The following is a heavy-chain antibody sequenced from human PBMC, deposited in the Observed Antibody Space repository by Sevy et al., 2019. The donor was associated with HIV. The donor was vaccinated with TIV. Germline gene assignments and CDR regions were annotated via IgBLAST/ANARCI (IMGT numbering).Heavy chain of an antibody. V-gene: IGHV1-2*06. D-gene: IGHD3-3*01. Sequence: ASVKVSCKTTGYIFSDYNMHWVRQAPGQGLEWMALINPNSGVTIYPQKFRGRVSLTRDTSMSTAYMELSALTSDDTAVYYCVREDINAPRTLLSFDIWDQGTMVTVSS. CDR2: INPNSGVT. CDR1: GYIFSDYN. J-gene: IGHJ3*02. CDR3: VREDINAPRTLLSFDI.